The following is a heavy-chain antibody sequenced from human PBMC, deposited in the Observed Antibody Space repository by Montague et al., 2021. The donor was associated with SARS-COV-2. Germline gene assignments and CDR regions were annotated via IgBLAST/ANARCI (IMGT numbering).Heavy chain of an antibody. CDR3: ARVVGDYDFWSGQYYYYYYMDV. J-gene: IGHJ6*03. CDR2: IYYSGST. CDR1: GGSISSYY. V-gene: IGHV4-59*01. Sequence: SETLSLTCTVSGGSISSYYWSWIRQPPGKGLEWIGYIYYSGSTNYNPSLKSRVTISVDTSKNQFSLKLSSVTAADTAAYSCARVVGDYDFWSGQYYYYYYMDVWGKGTTVTVSS. D-gene: IGHD3-3*01.